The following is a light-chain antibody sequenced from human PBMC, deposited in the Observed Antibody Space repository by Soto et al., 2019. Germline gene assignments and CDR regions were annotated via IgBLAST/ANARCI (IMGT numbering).Light chain of an antibody. CDR3: QQYENWPPWT. CDR1: QTVSSN. Sequence: EIVMTQSPATLSVSPGNRVTLSCRASQTVSSNFAWYQQKPGQAPRLLIYAAFNRATGIPARFSGSGSGTEFTLTISSLQSEDSAIYYCQQYENWPPWTFGQGTKVEIK. J-gene: IGKJ1*01. V-gene: IGKV3-15*01. CDR2: AAF.